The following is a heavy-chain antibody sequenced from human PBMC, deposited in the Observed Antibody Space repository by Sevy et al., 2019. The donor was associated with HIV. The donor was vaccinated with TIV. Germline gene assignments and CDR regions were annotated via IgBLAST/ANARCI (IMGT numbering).Heavy chain of an antibody. D-gene: IGHD2-8*01. CDR1: GFTLTTYA. V-gene: IGHV3-23*01. Sequence: GGSLRLSCAVSGFTLTTYAMHWVRQAPGKGLEWVSTISGSGGNTFYADSVKGRFTISRDNSKNTLYLQMNSLRAEDTAVYYCAKDDNYAIDYWGQGTLVTVSS. J-gene: IGHJ4*02. CDR2: ISGSGGNT. CDR3: AKDDNYAIDY.